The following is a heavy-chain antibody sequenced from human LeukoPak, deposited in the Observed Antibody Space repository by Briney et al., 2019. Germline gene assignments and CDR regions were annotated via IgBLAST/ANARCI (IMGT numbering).Heavy chain of an antibody. CDR3: TPGATMGFGELFHAFDI. Sequence: PGGSLRLSCAASGFTFSNAWMSWVRQAPGKGVEWVGRIKSKTDGGTTDYAAPVKGRFTISRDDSKHTLYLQMTSLKTEDTAVYYCTPGATMGFGELFHAFDIWGQGTMVTASS. D-gene: IGHD3-10*01. CDR1: GFTFSNAW. V-gene: IGHV3-15*01. J-gene: IGHJ3*02. CDR2: IKSKTDGGTT.